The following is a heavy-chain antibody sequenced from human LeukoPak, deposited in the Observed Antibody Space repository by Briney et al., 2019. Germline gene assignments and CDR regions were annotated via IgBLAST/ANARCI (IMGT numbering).Heavy chain of an antibody. D-gene: IGHD5-18*01. CDR2: INHSGST. V-gene: IGHV4-34*01. CDR3: AGRQVDTAIQYYFDY. Sequence: SETLSLTCAVYGGSFSGYYWSWIRQPPGKGLEWIGEINHSGSTNYNPSLKSRVTISVDTSKNQFSLKLSSVTAADTAVYYCAGRQVDTAIQYYFDYWGQGTLVTVSS. J-gene: IGHJ4*02. CDR1: GGSFSGYY.